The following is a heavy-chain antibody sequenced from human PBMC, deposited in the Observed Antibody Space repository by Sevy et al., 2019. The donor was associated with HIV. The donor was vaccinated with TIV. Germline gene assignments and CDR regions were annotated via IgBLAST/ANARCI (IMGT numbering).Heavy chain of an antibody. CDR2: IYPGDSDT. J-gene: IGHJ4*02. V-gene: IGHV5-51*01. D-gene: IGHD3-3*01. Sequence: GESLKISCKGSGYSFTSYWIGWVRQMPGKGLEWMGFIYPGDSDTRYSPSFKGQVTISADKSISNAYLQWSSLKASDTAMYYCARHGSGYYALFDYWGQGTLVTVSS. CDR3: ARHGSGYYALFDY. CDR1: GYSFTSYW.